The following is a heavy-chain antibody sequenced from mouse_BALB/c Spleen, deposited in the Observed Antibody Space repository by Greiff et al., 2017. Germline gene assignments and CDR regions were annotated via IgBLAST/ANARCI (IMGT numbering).Heavy chain of an antibody. CDR2: IWGGGST. CDR1: GFSLTDYG. J-gene: IGHJ2*01. V-gene: IGHV2-6-5*01. D-gene: IGHD2-3*01. CDR3: AKHNDGYYASFDY. Sequence: VQLVESGPGLVAPSQILSITCTVSGFSLTDYGVSWIRQPPGKGLEWLGVIWGGGSTYYNSALKSRLSISKDNSKSQVFLKMNSLQTDDTAMYYCAKHNDGYYASFDYWGQGTTLTVSS.